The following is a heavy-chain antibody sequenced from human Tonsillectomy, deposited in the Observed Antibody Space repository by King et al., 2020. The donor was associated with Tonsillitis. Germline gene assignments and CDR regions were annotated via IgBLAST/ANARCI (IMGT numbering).Heavy chain of an antibody. D-gene: IGHD2-15*01. CDR1: GDSISGFH. Sequence: QLQESGPGLVKPSETLSLTCTVSGDSISGFHWSWTRQPPGKSLEYIGFIYYIGSTNYNPSLKSRVTMSIDTSKNQFSLRLSSVTASDTAIYYCARHGRSIAGTGLLDYWGQGTLVTVFS. CDR2: IYYIGST. J-gene: IGHJ4*02. V-gene: IGHV4-59*08. CDR3: ARHGRSIAGTGLLDY.